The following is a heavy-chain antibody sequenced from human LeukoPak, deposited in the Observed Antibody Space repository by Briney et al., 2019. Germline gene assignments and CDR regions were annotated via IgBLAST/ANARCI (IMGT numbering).Heavy chain of an antibody. J-gene: IGHJ4*02. V-gene: IGHV3-48*03. Sequence: PGGSLRLSCAASGFTFSSYEMYWVRQAPGKGLEWVSYISSSGSTIYYVDSVKGRFTISRDNAKNSLHLQMNSLRAEDTAVYYCARLDTGWYNFDYWGQGTLVTVSS. D-gene: IGHD6-19*01. CDR1: GFTFSSYE. CDR3: ARLDTGWYNFDY. CDR2: ISSSGSTI.